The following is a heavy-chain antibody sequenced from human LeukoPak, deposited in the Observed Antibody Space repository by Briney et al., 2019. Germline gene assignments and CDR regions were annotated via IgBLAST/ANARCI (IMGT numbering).Heavy chain of an antibody. CDR3: VRGGQCSGGSCYADYFYYYMDV. CDR1: GFSFSDYY. D-gene: IGHD2-15*01. Sequence: GGSLRLSCAASGFSFSDYYINWIRQAPGKGLEWVSYISYGGGTKHYADSVKCRFTVSRDNAKNSVILQMNSLRDEDTAVYYCVRGGQCSGGSCYADYFYYYMDVWGKGTTVTVSS. V-gene: IGHV3-11*04. J-gene: IGHJ6*03. CDR2: ISYGGGTK.